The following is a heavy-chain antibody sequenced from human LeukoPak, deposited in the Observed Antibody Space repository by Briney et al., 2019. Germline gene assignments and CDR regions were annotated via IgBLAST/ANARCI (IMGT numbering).Heavy chain of an antibody. CDR1: GFTFSTYA. V-gene: IGHV3-23*01. J-gene: IGHJ4*02. CDR3: AKVYLTLTDYYDSSGYPTKFDY. Sequence: GGSLRLSCAASGFTFSTYAMSWVRQAPGKGLEWVSAISGSGGSTYYADSVKGRFTISRDNSKNTLYLHMNSLRAEDTAVYYCAKVYLTLTDYYDSSGYPTKFDYWGLGTLVTVSS. CDR2: ISGSGGST. D-gene: IGHD3-22*01.